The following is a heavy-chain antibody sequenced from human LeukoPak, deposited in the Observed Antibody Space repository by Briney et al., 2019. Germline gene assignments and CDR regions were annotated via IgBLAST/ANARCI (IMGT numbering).Heavy chain of an antibody. CDR2: IYWDDDK. CDR3: AHRRSGYDWNHGDFDY. J-gene: IGHJ4*02. Sequence: SGPTLVKPPQTLTLTCSFSGFSLTTRPLGVGWIRQPPGKALEWLAVIYWDDDKRYNPSLKTRPTVTTATSKNQVVLIMTNMDPVDTATYYCAHRRSGYDWNHGDFDYWGQGTLVTVSS. CDR1: GFSLTTRPLG. D-gene: IGHD1-20*01. V-gene: IGHV2-5*02.